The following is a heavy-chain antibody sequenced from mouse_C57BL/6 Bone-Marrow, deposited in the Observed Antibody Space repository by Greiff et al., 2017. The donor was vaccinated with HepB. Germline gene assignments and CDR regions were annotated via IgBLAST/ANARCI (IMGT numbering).Heavy chain of an antibody. V-gene: IGHV2-6*01. J-gene: IGHJ3*01. D-gene: IGHD2-5*01. CDR2: IWGVGST. CDR3: ASDHHYSKFAY. Sequence: VHLVESGPGLVAPSQSLSITCTVSGFSLTSYGVDWVRQSPGKGLEWLGVIWGVGSTNYNSALKSRLSISKDNSKSQVFLKMNSLQTDDTAMYYCASDHHYSKFAYWGQGTLVTVSA. CDR1: GFSLTSYG.